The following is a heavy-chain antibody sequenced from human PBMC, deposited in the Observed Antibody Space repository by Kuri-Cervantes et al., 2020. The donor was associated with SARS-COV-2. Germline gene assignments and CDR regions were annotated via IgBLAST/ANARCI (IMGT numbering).Heavy chain of an antibody. V-gene: IGHV5-10-1*01. CDR1: GYSFTSYW. J-gene: IGHJ4*02. Sequence: KVSCKGSGYSFTSYWISWVRQMPGKGLEWMGRIDPSDSYTNYSPSFQGHVTISADKSISTAYLQWSILKASDTAMYYCARLSTFFGPSIAVAGTAGVDYWGQGTLVTVSS. D-gene: IGHD6-19*01. CDR2: IDPSDSYT. CDR3: ARLSTFFGPSIAVAGTAGVDY.